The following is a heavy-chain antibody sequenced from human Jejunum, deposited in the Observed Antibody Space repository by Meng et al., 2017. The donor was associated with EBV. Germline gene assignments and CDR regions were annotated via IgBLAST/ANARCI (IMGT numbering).Heavy chain of an antibody. J-gene: IGHJ4*02. V-gene: IGHV1-8*01. D-gene: IGHD5-24*01. CDR3: ARGDGYNLY. CDR1: GYTFTTHH. Sequence: QVQLLQSGSEVRKPGASAKVSCKASGYTFTTHHINWVRQATGQGLEYMGWMSPDNGDTGYAQNFQGRLTMTRDTSISTANVELSSLTSDDTAVYYCARGDGYNLYWGQGTLVTVSS. CDR2: MSPDNGDT.